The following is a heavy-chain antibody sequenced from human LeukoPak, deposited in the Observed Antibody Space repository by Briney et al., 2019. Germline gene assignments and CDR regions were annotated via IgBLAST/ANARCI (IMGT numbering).Heavy chain of an antibody. J-gene: IGHJ4*02. CDR1: GFTFSSYG. Sequence: PGGSLRLSCSASGFTFSSYGIHCVRQAPGKGLEDVSAINSNGASTYYADSVKGRFTISRDNSKNTLYLQMSSLRAEDTAVYYCVKDPPYIYYGSGSRGVWGQGTLVTVSP. V-gene: IGHV3-64D*06. CDR2: INSNGAST. CDR3: VKDPPYIYYGSGSRGV. D-gene: IGHD3-10*01.